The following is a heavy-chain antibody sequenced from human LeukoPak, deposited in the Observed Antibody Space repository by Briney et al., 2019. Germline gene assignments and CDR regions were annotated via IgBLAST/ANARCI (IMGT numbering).Heavy chain of an antibody. CDR2: INPNSGGT. CDR3: ARGPPGEYYYDSSGYY. D-gene: IGHD3-22*01. CDR1: GYTFTGYY. Sequence: ASVKVSCKASGYTFTGYYMHWVRQAPGQGLEWMGWINPNSGGTNYAQKFQGRVTMTRDTSISTAYMELSRLRSDDTAVYYCARGPPGEYYYDSSGYYWGQGTLVTVSS. V-gene: IGHV1-2*02. J-gene: IGHJ4*02.